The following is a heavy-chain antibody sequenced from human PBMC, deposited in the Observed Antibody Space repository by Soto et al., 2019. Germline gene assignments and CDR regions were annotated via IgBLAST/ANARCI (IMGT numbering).Heavy chain of an antibody. V-gene: IGHV1-69*13. CDR1: GGTFSSYA. CDR3: ARDIRPGTKGYYYYGMDV. Sequence: ASVKVSCKASGGTFSSYAISWVRQAPGQGLEWTGGIIPIFGTANYAQKFQGRVTITADESTSTAYMELSSLRSEDTAVYYCARDIRPGTKGYYYYGMDVWGQGTTVTVSS. D-gene: IGHD1-7*01. CDR2: IIPIFGTA. J-gene: IGHJ6*02.